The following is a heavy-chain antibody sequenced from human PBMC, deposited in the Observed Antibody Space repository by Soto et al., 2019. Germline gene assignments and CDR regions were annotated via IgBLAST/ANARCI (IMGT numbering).Heavy chain of an antibody. CDR1: GRTSSTYT. CDR2: IIPSFGTA. Sequence: QVQLVQPGAEVKKPGSSVTVSCKASGRTSSTYTISWVRQAPGQGLELMGGIIPSFGTANYVEKCQGRVTISADRSTNTAYMELSRLRSEDTAVYYCARGEIVPRIFYCDDMDVWGQGTTVTVSS. D-gene: IGHD5-12*01. CDR3: ARGEIVPRIFYCDDMDV. V-gene: IGHV1-69*14. J-gene: IGHJ6*02.